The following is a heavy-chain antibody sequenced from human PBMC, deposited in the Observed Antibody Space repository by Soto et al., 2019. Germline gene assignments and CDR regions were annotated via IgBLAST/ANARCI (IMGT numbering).Heavy chain of an antibody. D-gene: IGHD3-3*01. CDR3: ARDFWSGPFDY. V-gene: IGHV3-33*01. Sequence: QVQLVESGGGVVQPGRSLRLSCAASGFTFSSYGMHWVRQAPGKGLEWVAVILYDGSNKYNADSVKGRFTISRDNSKNTLYLQMNSLRAEDTAVYYCARDFWSGPFDYWGQGTLVTVSS. CDR1: GFTFSSYG. J-gene: IGHJ4*02. CDR2: ILYDGSNK.